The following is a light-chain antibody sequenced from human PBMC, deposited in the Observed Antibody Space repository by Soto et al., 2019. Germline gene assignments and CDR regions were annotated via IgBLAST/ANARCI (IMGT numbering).Light chain of an antibody. CDR2: GAS. CDR3: QQYDSSLYT. J-gene: IGKJ2*01. V-gene: IGKV3-20*01. Sequence: EIVLTQSPATLSLSPGERATLSCRASQSVSSSYLAWYQQKPGQAPRLLIYGASTRAPGIPDRFSGSGSGTDFTLTISRLEPEDVAVYYCQQYDSSLYTFGLGTKLEI. CDR1: QSVSSSY.